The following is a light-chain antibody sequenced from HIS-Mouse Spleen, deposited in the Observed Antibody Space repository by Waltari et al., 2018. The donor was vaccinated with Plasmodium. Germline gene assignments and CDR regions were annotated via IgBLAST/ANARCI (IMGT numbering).Light chain of an antibody. CDR3: QQNYNTWT. V-gene: IGKV1-39*01. Sequence: DIQMTQSPSFLSASVGDRVTITCRASQSISSYLNWYQQKPWKAPKLLIYAAYSLQSGVPARFSGSGSGTDFTLTISSLQPEDFATYYGQQNYNTWTFGQGTKVEIK. CDR1: QSISSY. J-gene: IGKJ1*01. CDR2: AAY.